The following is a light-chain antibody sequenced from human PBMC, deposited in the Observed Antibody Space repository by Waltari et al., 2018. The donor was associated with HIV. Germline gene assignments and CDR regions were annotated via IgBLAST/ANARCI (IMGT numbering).Light chain of an antibody. CDR1: SSDVGGYNY. J-gene: IGLJ2*01. Sequence: QSALTQPPSASGSPGQSVTISCPGTSSDVGGYNYVSWYQQHPGKAPKLMISEVSKRPSGVPDRFSGSKSGNTASLTVSGLQAEDEADYYCSSYAGSNNFVVFGGGTKLTVL. CDR2: EVS. V-gene: IGLV2-8*01. CDR3: SSYAGSNNFVV.